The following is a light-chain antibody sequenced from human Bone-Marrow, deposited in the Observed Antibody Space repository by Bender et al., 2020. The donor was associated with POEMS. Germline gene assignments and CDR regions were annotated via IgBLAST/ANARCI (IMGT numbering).Light chain of an antibody. CDR1: SSNTGSGYD. Sequence: QSVLTQPPSVSGAPGQRVTISCTGSSSNTGSGYDINWYQHLPGTAPKLLIYGYNNRPSGVPDRFSGSKSGTSASLAITGLQAEDEGDYYYQSYDNSLGGLVFGGGTKLTVL. V-gene: IGLV1-40*01. CDR3: QSYDNSLGGLV. CDR2: GYN. J-gene: IGLJ3*02.